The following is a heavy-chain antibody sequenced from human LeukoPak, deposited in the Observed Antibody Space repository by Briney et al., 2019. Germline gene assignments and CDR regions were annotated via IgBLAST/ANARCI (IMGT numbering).Heavy chain of an antibody. CDR2: INHSGST. J-gene: IGHJ3*02. CDR3: AGAKAGGYQPLLYDRNAFDI. V-gene: IGHV4-34*01. CDR1: GGSFSGYY. Sequence: TSETLSLTCAVYGGSFSGYYWSWIRQPPGKGLEWIGEINHSGSTNYNPSLKSRVTISVDTSKNQFSLKLSSVTAADTAVYYCAGAKAGGYQPLLYDRNAFDIWGQGTMVTVSS. D-gene: IGHD2-2*02.